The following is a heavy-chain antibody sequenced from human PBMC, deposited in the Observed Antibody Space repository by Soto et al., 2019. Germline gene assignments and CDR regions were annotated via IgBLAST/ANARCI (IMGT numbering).Heavy chain of an antibody. CDR3: ARHRPPSIAARRDYFDY. CDR1: GGSISSSSYY. CDR2: IYYSGST. Sequence: SETLSLTCTVSGGSISSSSYYWGWIRQPPGKGLEWIGSIYYSGSTYYNPSLKSRVTISVDTSKNQFSLKLSSVTAADTAVYYCARHRPPSIAARRDYFDYWGQGTLVTVSS. V-gene: IGHV4-39*01. D-gene: IGHD6-6*01. J-gene: IGHJ4*02.